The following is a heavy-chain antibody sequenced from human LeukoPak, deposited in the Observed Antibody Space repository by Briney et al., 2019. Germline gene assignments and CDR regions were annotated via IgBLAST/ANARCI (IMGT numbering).Heavy chain of an antibody. CDR1: GFTFTTYE. Sequence: GGCLRLSCATSGFTFTTYEMNWVRQAPGKGLEWVSYITSSGDIKTYADPVKGRFTMSRDDAKNSVYLQMNSLRPEDTAVYYVGRDIHGGEDFDFWGQGNLVSVSS. CDR2: ITSSGDIK. D-gene: IGHD2-21*01. CDR3: GRDIHGGEDFDF. J-gene: IGHJ4*02. V-gene: IGHV3-48*03.